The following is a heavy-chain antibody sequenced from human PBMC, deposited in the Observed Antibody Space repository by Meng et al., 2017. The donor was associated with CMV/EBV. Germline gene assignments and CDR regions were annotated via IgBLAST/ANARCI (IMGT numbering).Heavy chain of an antibody. D-gene: IGHD3-3*01. V-gene: IGHV1-8*03. CDR1: GYTFTSYD. Sequence: KASGYTFTSYDINWVRQATGQGLEWMGWMNPNSGNTGYAQKFQGRVTITRNTSISTAYMELSSLRSEDTAVYCCARGDYDFWSGYTDWGQGTLVTVSS. CDR3: ARGDYDFWSGYTD. CDR2: MNPNSGNT. J-gene: IGHJ4*02.